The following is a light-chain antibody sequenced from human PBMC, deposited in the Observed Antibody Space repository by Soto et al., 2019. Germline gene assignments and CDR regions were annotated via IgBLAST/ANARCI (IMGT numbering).Light chain of an antibody. Sequence: QSALTQPASVSGSPGQSITISCTGTSSDVGGYNYVSWYQQHPGKAPKLMIYEVSNRPSGVSNLFSGSKSGNTASLTISGLQTEDEADYYCSSFTSINTLVFGGGTKLTVL. J-gene: IGLJ3*02. CDR2: EVS. V-gene: IGLV2-14*01. CDR1: SSDVGGYNY. CDR3: SSFTSINTLV.